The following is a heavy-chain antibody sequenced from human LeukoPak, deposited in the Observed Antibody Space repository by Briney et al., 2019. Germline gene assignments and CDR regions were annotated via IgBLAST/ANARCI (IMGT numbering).Heavy chain of an antibody. Sequence: SETLSLTCTVSGGSISSYYWSWIRQPPGKGLEWIGCIYYSGSTNYNPSLKSRVTISVDTSKNQFSLKLSSVTAADTAVYYCARVGKDIVATSLDYWGQGTLVTVSS. CDR3: ARVGKDIVATSLDY. V-gene: IGHV4-59*01. J-gene: IGHJ4*02. D-gene: IGHD5-12*01. CDR1: GGSISSYY. CDR2: IYYSGST.